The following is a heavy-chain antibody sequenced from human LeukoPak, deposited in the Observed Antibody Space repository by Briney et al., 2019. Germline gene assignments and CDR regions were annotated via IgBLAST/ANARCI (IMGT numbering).Heavy chain of an antibody. CDR2: ISSSGSTI. Sequence: PGGSLRLSCAASGFTFSDYYTSWIRQAPGKGLEWVSYISSSGSTIYYADSVKGRFTISRDNAKNSLYLQMNSLRAEDTAVYYCARSPRYYDSSGFEYFQHWGQGTLVTVSS. CDR1: GFTFSDYY. CDR3: ARSPRYYDSSGFEYFQH. J-gene: IGHJ1*01. D-gene: IGHD3-22*01. V-gene: IGHV3-11*04.